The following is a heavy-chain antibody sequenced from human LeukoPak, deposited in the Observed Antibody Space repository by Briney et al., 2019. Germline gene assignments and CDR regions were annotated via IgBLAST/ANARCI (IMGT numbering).Heavy chain of an antibody. CDR3: ARAGGDAFDS. CDR2: ISAYNGNT. Sequence: GASVKVSCKASGYTFTSYAVNWLRQAPGQGLEWMGWISAYNGNTNYAQKLQGRVTMTTDTSTSTAYMELSSLRSEDTAVYYCARAGGDAFDSWGQGTMVTVS. J-gene: IGHJ3*02. V-gene: IGHV1-18*01. D-gene: IGHD3-10*01. CDR1: GYTFTSYA.